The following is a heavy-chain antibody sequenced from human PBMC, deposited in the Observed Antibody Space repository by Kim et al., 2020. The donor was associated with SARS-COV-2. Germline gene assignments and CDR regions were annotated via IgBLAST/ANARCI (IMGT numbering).Heavy chain of an antibody. CDR3: AKGGGAYDY. J-gene: IGHJ4*02. CDR2: ISYDGSNK. D-gene: IGHD2-21*01. Sequence: GGSLRLSCAASGFTFSNYGMHWVRQAPGKGLEWVAVISYDGSNKYYADSVKGRFTISRDISENTLYLQMNSLRAEDTAVYYCAKGGGAYDYWGQGTLVTVSS. CDR1: GFTFSNYG. V-gene: IGHV3-30*18.